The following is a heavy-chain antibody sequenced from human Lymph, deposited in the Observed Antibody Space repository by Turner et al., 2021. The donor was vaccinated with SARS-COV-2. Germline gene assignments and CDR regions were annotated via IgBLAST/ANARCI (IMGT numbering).Heavy chain of an antibody. CDR3: ARGTGAADY. V-gene: IGHV3-20*01. Sequence: EVQLVESGGGVVRPAGSLTLSCAASGFTVDDYGMSWVRQAPGGGLEWVSNINWNGGSTGYADSVKGRFTISRDNAKNSLYLQVNSLRAEDTALYHCARGTGAADYWGQGTLVTVSS. CDR2: INWNGGST. CDR1: GFTVDDYG. J-gene: IGHJ4*02. D-gene: IGHD7-27*01.